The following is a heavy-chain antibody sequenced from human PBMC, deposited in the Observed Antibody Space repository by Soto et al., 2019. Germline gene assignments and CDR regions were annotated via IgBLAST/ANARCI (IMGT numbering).Heavy chain of an antibody. Sequence: GESLKIFCKGSGYSFTSYWIGWGRQMPGKGLEWMGIIHPGVSDTRYRPTFQGQVTISDDKSISTAYLQWSSLKASDTAMFYCARLGDFYDSSGYLDYWGQGTMVT. V-gene: IGHV5-51*01. CDR3: ARLGDFYDSSGYLDY. CDR2: IHPGVSDT. D-gene: IGHD3-22*01. J-gene: IGHJ4*02. CDR1: GYSFTSYW.